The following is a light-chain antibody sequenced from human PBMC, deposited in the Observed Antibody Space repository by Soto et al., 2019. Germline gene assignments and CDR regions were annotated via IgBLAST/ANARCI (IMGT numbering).Light chain of an antibody. Sequence: QSVLTQPASVSGSPGQSITISCAGSSSDVGGYNYVSWYQQHPGKAPQVLIYEVSNRPPGVSNRFSGSKSGNTASLTISGLLADDEADYYCSSYTSSYTWVFGGGTKLTVL. CDR2: EVS. CDR1: SSDVGGYNY. J-gene: IGLJ2*01. CDR3: SSYTSSYTWV. V-gene: IGLV2-14*01.